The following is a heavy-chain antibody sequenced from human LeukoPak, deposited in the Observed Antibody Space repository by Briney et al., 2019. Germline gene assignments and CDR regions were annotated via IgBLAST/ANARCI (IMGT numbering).Heavy chain of an antibody. CDR1: GYTFTSYY. CDR2: INPSGGST. Sequence: ASVKVSCKASGYTFTSYYMHWVRQAPGQGLEWMGIINPSGGSTSYAQKFQGRVTMTRDTSTSTVYMELSSLRSEDTAVYYCARDYGYQDSSGWYGESWFDPWGQGTLVTVSS. D-gene: IGHD6-19*01. J-gene: IGHJ5*02. V-gene: IGHV1-46*01. CDR3: ARDYGYQDSSGWYGESWFDP.